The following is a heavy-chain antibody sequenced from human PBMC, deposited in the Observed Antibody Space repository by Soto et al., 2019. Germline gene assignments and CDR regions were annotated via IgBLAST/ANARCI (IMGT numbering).Heavy chain of an antibody. D-gene: IGHD1-26*01. Sequence: QVQLQESGPGLVKPSQTLSLTCTVSGGSISSGGYYWSWIRQHPGKGLEWIGYIYYSGSTYYNPSLKSRVTISVDTSKNQFSLKLSSVTAADTAVYYCARTVYSGSYYEPFDPWGQGTLVTVSS. CDR1: GGSISSGGYY. CDR3: ARTVYSGSYYEPFDP. V-gene: IGHV4-31*03. CDR2: IYYSGST. J-gene: IGHJ5*02.